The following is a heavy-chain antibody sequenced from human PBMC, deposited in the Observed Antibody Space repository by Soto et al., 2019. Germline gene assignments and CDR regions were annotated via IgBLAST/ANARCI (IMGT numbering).Heavy chain of an antibody. CDR1: GGSISSSNW. V-gene: IGHV4-4*02. CDR2: IYHSGST. Sequence: PSETLSLTCAVSGGSISSSNWWSWVRQPPGKGLEWIGEIYHSGSTNYNPSLKSRVTISVDKSKNQFSLKLSSVTAADTAVYYCAGVPLLYYYDSSGYYRGNWFDPWGQGTLVTVSS. J-gene: IGHJ5*02. CDR3: AGVPLLYYYDSSGYYRGNWFDP. D-gene: IGHD3-22*01.